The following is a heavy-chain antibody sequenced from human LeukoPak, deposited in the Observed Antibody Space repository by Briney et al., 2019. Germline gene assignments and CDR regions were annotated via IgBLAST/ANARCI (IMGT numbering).Heavy chain of an antibody. Sequence: PMASVKVSCKASGYTFTSYYMHWVRQAPGQGLEWMGIINPSGGSTSYAQKFQGRVTMTRDMSTSTVSMELSSLRSEDTAVYYCARDLSVGYSGYGIFFDYWGQGTLVTVSS. CDR1: GYTFTSYY. D-gene: IGHD5-12*01. CDR2: INPSGGST. CDR3: ARDLSVGYSGYGIFFDY. J-gene: IGHJ4*02. V-gene: IGHV1-46*01.